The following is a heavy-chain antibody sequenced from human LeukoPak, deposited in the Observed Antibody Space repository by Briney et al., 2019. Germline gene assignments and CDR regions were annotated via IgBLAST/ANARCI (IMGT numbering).Heavy chain of an antibody. Sequence: ASVKVSCKASGYTFTHSGINWVRQAPGQGLEWMGWVSAYSGTTNYAQKFQGRVIMTTDTSTTTAYMELRGLRSDDTAVYYCARGYTGGIQLWPQAMGYWGQGTLVTVSS. D-gene: IGHD5-18*01. CDR2: VSAYSGTT. CDR3: ARGYTGGIQLWPQAMGY. J-gene: IGHJ4*02. V-gene: IGHV1-18*01. CDR1: GYTFTHSG.